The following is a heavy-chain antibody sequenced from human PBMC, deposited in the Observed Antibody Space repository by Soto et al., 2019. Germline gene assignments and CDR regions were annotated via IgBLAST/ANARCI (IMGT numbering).Heavy chain of an antibody. D-gene: IGHD2-8*01. J-gene: IGHJ5*02. V-gene: IGHV3-21*01. CDR3: AKVGVLRTNFRWFDL. Sequence: EGQLVESGGCLVQPGGSLRLSCAASGFAFQTYTMEWLRQPPGKGLEWVSSITISGNYIYYADSVKGRFTISRDNGRNSVYLQMNSLRAEDTAVYYCAKVGVLRTNFRWFDLWGQGTLVTVSS. CDR2: ITISGNYI. CDR1: GFAFQTYT.